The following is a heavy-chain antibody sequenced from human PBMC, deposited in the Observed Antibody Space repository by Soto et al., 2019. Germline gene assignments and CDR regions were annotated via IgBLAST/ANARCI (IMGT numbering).Heavy chain of an antibody. V-gene: IGHV3-23*01. D-gene: IGHD2-15*01. Sequence: GGSLRLSCTVSGFTLSSVAMSWVRQAPGKGLEWVSGISEGGDFTFYADSVRGRFTLSTDNSKNTLYLQRSSLRAEATAVYHCSKDRLSSGYDAFDVWGQGTMVTVSS. CDR3: SKDRLSSGYDAFDV. J-gene: IGHJ3*01. CDR1: GFTLSSVA. CDR2: ISEGGDFT.